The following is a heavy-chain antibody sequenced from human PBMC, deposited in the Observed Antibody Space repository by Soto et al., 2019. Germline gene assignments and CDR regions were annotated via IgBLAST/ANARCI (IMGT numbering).Heavy chain of an antibody. Sequence: QVQLQESGPGLVKPSQTLSLTCTVSGGSLSSGGYYWSWIRQHPGKGLEWIGYIYYSWSTYYNPPLKGRVTTSVDASNNQCSLKPRSVTAEDTAVYYSAGGCGFGGMDFWGQGTPVTVSS. CDR2: IYYSWST. CDR1: GGSLSSGGYY. V-gene: IGHV4-31*03. CDR3: AGGCGFGGMDF. D-gene: IGHD3-10*01. J-gene: IGHJ6*02.